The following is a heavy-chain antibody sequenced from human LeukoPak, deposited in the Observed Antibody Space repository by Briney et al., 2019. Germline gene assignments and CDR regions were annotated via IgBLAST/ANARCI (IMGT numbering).Heavy chain of an antibody. V-gene: IGHV4-61*02. CDR2: IYTSGST. Sequence: SETLSLTCTVSGGSISSGSYYWSWIRRPAGKGLEWIGRIYTSGSTNYNPSLKSRVTIPVDTSKNQFSLKLSSVTAADTAVYYCAIIGGYCSSTSCYRDYYYYMDVWGKGTTVTVSS. CDR1: GGSISSGSYY. J-gene: IGHJ6*03. D-gene: IGHD2-2*02. CDR3: AIIGGYCSSTSCYRDYYYYMDV.